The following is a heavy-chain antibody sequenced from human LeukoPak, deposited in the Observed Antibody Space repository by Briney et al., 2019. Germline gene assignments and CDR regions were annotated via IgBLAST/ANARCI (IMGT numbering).Heavy chain of an antibody. CDR2: ISGYNGNT. V-gene: IGHV1-18*01. CDR3: ARVTPGSYCGFVIYYYYMDV. J-gene: IGHJ6*03. CDR1: GYTFTSYG. D-gene: IGHD3-10*01. Sequence: ASVKVSCKASGYTFTSYGINWVRQAPGQGLEWMGWISGYNGNTNYAQKFQGRVTMTTDTSTSTAYMELRSLRSDDTAVYYCARVTPGSYCGFVIYYYYMDVWGKGTTVTISS.